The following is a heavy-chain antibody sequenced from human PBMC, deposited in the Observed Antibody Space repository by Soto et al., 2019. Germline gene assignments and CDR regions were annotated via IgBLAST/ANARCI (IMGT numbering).Heavy chain of an antibody. CDR2: ISSSSSYI. Sequence: EVQLVESGGGLVKPGGSLRLSCAASGFTFSSYSMNWVRQAPGKGLEWVSSISSSSSYIYYADSVKGRFTISRDNAKNSLYLQMNSLRAEDTAVYYCARDKRNYCSSTSCYAAFHCGGDCQYYYYGMDVWGQGTTVTVSS. D-gene: IGHD2-2*01. J-gene: IGHJ6*02. CDR3: ARDKRNYCSSTSCYAAFHCGGDCQYYYYGMDV. V-gene: IGHV3-21*01. CDR1: GFTFSSYS.